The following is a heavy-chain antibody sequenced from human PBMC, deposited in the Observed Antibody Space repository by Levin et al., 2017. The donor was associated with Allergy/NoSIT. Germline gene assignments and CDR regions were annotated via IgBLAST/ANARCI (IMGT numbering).Heavy chain of an antibody. J-gene: IGHJ4*02. CDR3: ARDARRPGYPIFDY. V-gene: IGHV3-48*01. CDR1: GFTFSDYN. Sequence: PGGSLRLSCAASGFTFSDYNMNWVRQAPGKGLEWVSFISTYVRTTYYADSVKGRFTISRDNAMNSLSLQMNNLRAEDTALYYCARDARRPGYPIFDYWGQGILVTVSS. D-gene: IGHD3-9*01. CDR2: ISTYVRTT.